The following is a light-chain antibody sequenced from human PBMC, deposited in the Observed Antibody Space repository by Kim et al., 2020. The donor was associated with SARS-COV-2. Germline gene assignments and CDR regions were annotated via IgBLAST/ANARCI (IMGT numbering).Light chain of an antibody. CDR2: EVS. Sequence: QSALTQPPSASGSPGQSVTISCTGTSSDVGAYNSVSWYQQHPGKAPKLMIYEVSKRPSGVPDRFSGSKSGNTASLSVSGLQAEDEADYYCSSFAGSSNLVFGGGTKLTVL. J-gene: IGLJ3*02. V-gene: IGLV2-8*01. CDR1: SSDVGAYNS. CDR3: SSFAGSSNLV.